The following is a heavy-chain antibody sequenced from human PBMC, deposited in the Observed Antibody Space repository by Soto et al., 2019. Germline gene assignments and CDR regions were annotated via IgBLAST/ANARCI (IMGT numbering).Heavy chain of an antibody. CDR2: IYYSGST. J-gene: IGHJ6*02. CDR1: GGSISSYY. V-gene: IGHV4-59*01. D-gene: IGHD4-17*01. CDR3: ARGFFTVTTDYYGMDV. Sequence: SETLCLTCTVSGGSISSYYWSWIRKPPGKGLEWIGYIYYSGSTNYNPSLKSRVTISVDTSKNQFSLKLSSVTAADTAVYYCARGFFTVTTDYYGMDVWGQGTTVTVSS.